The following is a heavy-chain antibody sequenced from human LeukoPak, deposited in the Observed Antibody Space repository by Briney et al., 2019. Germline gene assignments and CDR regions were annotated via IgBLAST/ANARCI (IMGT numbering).Heavy chain of an antibody. CDR2: IYYSGST. Sequence: PSETLSLTCAVSGGSISSYYWSWIRQPPGKGLEWIGYIYYSGSTNYNPSLKSRVTISVDTSKNQFSLKLSSVTAADTAVYYCARVYGKFDYWGQGTLVTVSS. CDR1: GGSISSYY. J-gene: IGHJ4*02. V-gene: IGHV4-59*01. D-gene: IGHD4-17*01. CDR3: ARVYGKFDY.